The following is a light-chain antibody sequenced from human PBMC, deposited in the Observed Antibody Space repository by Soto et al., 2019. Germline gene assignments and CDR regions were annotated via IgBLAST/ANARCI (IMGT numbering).Light chain of an antibody. CDR2: GAS. V-gene: IGKV3-15*01. Sequence: DIVMTQSPATLSASPGERATLSCRASQSVSNNLAWYHQKPGQAPRLLIYGASTRATGIPARFSGSGSGTEFTLTISSLQPEDFAVYYCQQYNNWWTFGQGTQGEIK. J-gene: IGKJ1*01. CDR1: QSVSNN. CDR3: QQYNNWWT.